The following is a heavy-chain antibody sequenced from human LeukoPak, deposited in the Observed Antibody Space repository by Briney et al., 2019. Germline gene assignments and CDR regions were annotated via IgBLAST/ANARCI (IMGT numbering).Heavy chain of an antibody. Sequence: SETLSLTCTVSGGSISSYYWSWIRQPPGKGLEWIGYIYYSGSTNYNPSLKSRVTISVDTSKNQFSLKLSSVTAADTAVYYCARHVTVIMTTVTTDWFDPWGQGTLVTVSS. J-gene: IGHJ5*02. D-gene: IGHD4-17*01. CDR1: GGSISSYY. CDR3: ARHVTVIMTTVTTDWFDP. CDR2: IYYSGST. V-gene: IGHV4-59*08.